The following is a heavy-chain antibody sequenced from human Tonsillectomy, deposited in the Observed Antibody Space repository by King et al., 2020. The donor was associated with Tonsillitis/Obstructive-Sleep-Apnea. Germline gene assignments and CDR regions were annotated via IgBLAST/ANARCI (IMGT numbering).Heavy chain of an antibody. Sequence: QLVQSGAEVKKPGSSVKVSCKASGGPFSGYAINWVRQAPGQGLEWMGRIIPIFNIANYAQKFQGRVTITADKSTSTAYMELNSLRSEDTAMYYCPRDAGYCTTSNGYKPLDYWGQGTLVTVSS. CDR3: PRDAGYCTTSNGYKPLDY. CDR2: IIPIFNIA. CDR1: GGPFSGYA. D-gene: IGHD2-2*02. J-gene: IGHJ4*02. V-gene: IGHV1-69*04.